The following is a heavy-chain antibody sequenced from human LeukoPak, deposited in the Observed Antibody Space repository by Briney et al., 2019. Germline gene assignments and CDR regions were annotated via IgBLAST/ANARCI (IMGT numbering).Heavy chain of an antibody. J-gene: IGHJ3*01. CDR3: AKCPYSSGWYVIPHT. Sequence: PGGSLRLSCAASGFTFSSYSMNWVRQAPGKGLEWVSSISSSSSYIYYADSVKGRFTISRDSAKNSLYLQMNSLRAEDTAVYYCAKCPYSSGWYVIPHTWGQGTMVTVSS. CDR1: GFTFSSYS. D-gene: IGHD6-19*01. V-gene: IGHV3-21*04. CDR2: ISSSSSYI.